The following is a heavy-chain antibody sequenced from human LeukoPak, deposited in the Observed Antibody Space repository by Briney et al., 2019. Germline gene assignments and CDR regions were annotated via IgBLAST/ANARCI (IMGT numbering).Heavy chain of an antibody. D-gene: IGHD2-2*01. CDR1: GYSFTSYW. V-gene: IGHV5-51*01. Sequence: GESLKISCKGSGYSFTSYWIGWVRQMPGKGLEWMGIIYPGDSDTRYSPSFQGQVTISADKSIGTAYLQWSSLKASDTAMYYCARHGRDCSSTSCKYYYYYYGMDVWGQGTTVTVSS. CDR2: IYPGDSDT. J-gene: IGHJ6*02. CDR3: ARHGRDCSSTSCKYYYYYYGMDV.